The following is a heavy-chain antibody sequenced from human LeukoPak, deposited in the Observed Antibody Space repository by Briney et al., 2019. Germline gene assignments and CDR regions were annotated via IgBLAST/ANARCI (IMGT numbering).Heavy chain of an antibody. V-gene: IGHV5-51*01. Sequence: HGEPLQISCQGSGYSFTNYWIGWVRNLPGRGLDLMRIIYPGDSDTRYSPSFQGQVTISADKSISTAYLQWSSLKASDTAMYYCAGARYWGQGTLVTVSS. CDR2: IYPGDSDT. J-gene: IGHJ4*02. CDR3: AGARY. CDR1: GYSFTNYW.